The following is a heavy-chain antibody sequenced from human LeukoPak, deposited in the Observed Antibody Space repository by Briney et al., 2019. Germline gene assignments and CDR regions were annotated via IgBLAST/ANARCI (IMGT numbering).Heavy chain of an antibody. CDR1: GYSISSGYY. Sequence: PSETLSLTCTVSGYSISSGYYWGWIRQPPGKGLEWIGSIYHSGSTYYNPSLKSRVTISVDTSKNQFSLKLSSVTAADTAVYYCARDVAYYYDSSNHLFDYWGQGTLVTVSS. D-gene: IGHD3-22*01. CDR2: IYHSGST. V-gene: IGHV4-38-2*02. CDR3: ARDVAYYYDSSNHLFDY. J-gene: IGHJ4*02.